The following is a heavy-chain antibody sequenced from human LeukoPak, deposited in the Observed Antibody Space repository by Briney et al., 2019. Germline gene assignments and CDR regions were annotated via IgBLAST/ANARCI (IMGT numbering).Heavy chain of an antibody. CDR1: GGSISSGGYY. CDR2: IYYSGST. J-gene: IGHJ4*02. CDR3: ARGSSGWYDY. Sequence: SETLSLTCTVSGGSISSGGYYWSWICQHPGKGLEWIGYIYYSGSTYYNPSLKSRVTISVDTSKNQFSLKLSSVTAADTAVYYCARGSSGWYDYWGQGTLVTVSS. V-gene: IGHV4-31*03. D-gene: IGHD6-19*01.